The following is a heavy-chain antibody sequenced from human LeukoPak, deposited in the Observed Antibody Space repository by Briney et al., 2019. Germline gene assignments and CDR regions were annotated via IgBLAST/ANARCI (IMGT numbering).Heavy chain of an antibody. CDR1: GFTFSSYG. D-gene: IGHD1-26*01. J-gene: IGHJ4*02. CDR3: AKSVVGATYY. CDR2: ISYDGSNK. V-gene: IGHV3-30*18. Sequence: GRSLRLSCAASGFTFSSYGMHWVRQAPGKGLEWVAVISYDGSNKYYADSVKGRFTLSRDNSKNTLYLQMNSLRAEDTAVYYCAKSVVGATYYWGQGTLVTVSS.